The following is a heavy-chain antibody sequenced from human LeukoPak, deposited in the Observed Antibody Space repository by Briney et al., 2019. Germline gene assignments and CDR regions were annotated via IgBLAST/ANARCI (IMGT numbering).Heavy chain of an antibody. Sequence: SETLSLTCTVSGGSISSSSYYWGWIRQPPGKGLEWIGSAYYSGSTYYNPSLKSRVTISVDRSKNQFSLMLSSVTAADTALYYCARRAGEAEYLPHWGQGTLVLVSS. J-gene: IGHJ1*01. CDR2: AYYSGST. D-gene: IGHD3-16*01. V-gene: IGHV4-39*07. CDR3: ARRAGEAEYLPH. CDR1: GGSISSSSYY.